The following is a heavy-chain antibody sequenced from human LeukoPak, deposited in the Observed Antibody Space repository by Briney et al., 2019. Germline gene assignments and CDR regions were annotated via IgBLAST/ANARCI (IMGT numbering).Heavy chain of an antibody. Sequence: PGGSMRLSCATSGFTFNTYAMNWVRQAAGKGLEWVSTINDAGRTTYYADSVKGGFTISRDNYKNTVYLKMNNLRAEDTALYYCTNQPILAGSIDSWGQGTLVTVSS. V-gene: IGHV3-23*01. D-gene: IGHD3-9*01. J-gene: IGHJ4*02. CDR3: TNQPILAGSIDS. CDR2: INDAGRTT. CDR1: GFTFNTYA.